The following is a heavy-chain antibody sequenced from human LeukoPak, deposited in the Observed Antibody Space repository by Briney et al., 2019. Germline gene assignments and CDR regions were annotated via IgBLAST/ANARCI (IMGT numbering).Heavy chain of an antibody. V-gene: IGHV3-49*04. CDR3: TRDRVREDSSSLYYFDY. Sequence: GGSLRLSCTASGFTFGDYAMSWVRQAPGKGLEWVGFIRSKAYGGTTEYAASVKGRFTISRDDSKSIAYLQMNSLKTEDTAVYYCTRDRVREDSSSLYYFDYLGQGTLVTVSS. CDR1: GFTFGDYA. J-gene: IGHJ4*02. D-gene: IGHD6-13*01. CDR2: IRSKAYGGTT.